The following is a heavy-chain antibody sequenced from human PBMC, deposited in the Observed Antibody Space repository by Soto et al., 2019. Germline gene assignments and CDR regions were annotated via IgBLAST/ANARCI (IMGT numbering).Heavy chain of an antibody. CDR3: ARDFTMVRDYGMDV. D-gene: IGHD3-10*01. J-gene: IGHJ6*02. Sequence: SETLSLTCTVSGGSISSYYWSWIRQPPGKGLEWIGYIYYSGSTNYNPSLKSRVTISVDTSKNQFSLKLSSVTAADTAVYYCARDFTMVRDYGMDVWGQGTTVTVSS. CDR2: IYYSGST. CDR1: GGSISSYY. V-gene: IGHV4-59*01.